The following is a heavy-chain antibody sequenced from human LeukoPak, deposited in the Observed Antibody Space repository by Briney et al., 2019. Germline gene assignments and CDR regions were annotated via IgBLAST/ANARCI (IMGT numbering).Heavy chain of an antibody. CDR1: GFTFSSYK. D-gene: IGHD2/OR15-2a*01. CDR2: ITTSGTTT. Sequence: GGSLRLSCAASGFTFSSYKMIWVRQAPGKGLEWVSCITTSGTTTYYADSLKGRFTISRDNAKNSLYLQMNSLRAEDTAVYYCARVLFHSLAVFDYWGQGTLVTVSS. V-gene: IGHV3-48*03. CDR3: ARVLFHSLAVFDY. J-gene: IGHJ4*02.